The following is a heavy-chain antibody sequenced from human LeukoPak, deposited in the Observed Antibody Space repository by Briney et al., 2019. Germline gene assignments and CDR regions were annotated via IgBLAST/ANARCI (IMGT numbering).Heavy chain of an antibody. D-gene: IGHD3-3*01. CDR1: GFTFRRYL. J-gene: IGHJ6*03. Sequence: EGSLRLSCAASGFTFRRYLMNWVRQAPGKGLEWVSSISSSSNYIYYADSVKGRFTISRDNAKNSLYLQMNSLRAEDTAVYYCAREDTVTTYMDVWGKGTTVTVSS. CDR3: AREDTVTTYMDV. V-gene: IGHV3-21*06. CDR2: ISSSSNYI.